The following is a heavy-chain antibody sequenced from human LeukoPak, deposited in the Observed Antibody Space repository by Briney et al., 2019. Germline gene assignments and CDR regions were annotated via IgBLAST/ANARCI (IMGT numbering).Heavy chain of an antibody. CDR3: ARDG. CDR1: GYSISTGYY. J-gene: IGHJ4*02. V-gene: IGHV4-38-2*02. CDR2: VFQSGST. Sequence: PSETLSLTCTVSGYSISTGYYWGWIRQTPGKGLEWIASVFQSGSTCYNPSLESRVSMSVDMSKNQFSLKLKSVTAADTAVYHCARDGWGQGTLVTVSS.